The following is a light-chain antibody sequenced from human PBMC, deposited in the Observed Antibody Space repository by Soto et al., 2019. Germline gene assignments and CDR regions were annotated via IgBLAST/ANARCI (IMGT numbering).Light chain of an antibody. CDR3: QQLNSYPRLT. CDR1: QGIRSY. CDR2: GAS. J-gene: IGKJ4*01. Sequence: IQLTQSPSSLSASVGDRVTITCRASQGIRSYLAWYQQKPGKAPKLLIHGASTLQSGVPSRFSGSGSGTDFTLTISSLQPEDFATYYCQQLNSYPRLTFGGGTKVEIK. V-gene: IGKV1-9*01.